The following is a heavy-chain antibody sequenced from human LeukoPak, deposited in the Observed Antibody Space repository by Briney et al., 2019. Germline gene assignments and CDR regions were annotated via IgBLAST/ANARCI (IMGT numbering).Heavy chain of an antibody. D-gene: IGHD4-23*01. J-gene: IGHJ4*02. Sequence: SETLSLTCTVSGGSISSSSYYWGWIRQPPGKGLEWIGSIYYSGSTYYNPSLKSRVTISVDTSKNQFSLKLSSVTAADTAVYYCARHGTTVVTYYFDYWGQGTLVTVSS. CDR1: GGSISSSSYY. V-gene: IGHV4-39*01. CDR2: IYYSGST. CDR3: ARHGTTVVTYYFDY.